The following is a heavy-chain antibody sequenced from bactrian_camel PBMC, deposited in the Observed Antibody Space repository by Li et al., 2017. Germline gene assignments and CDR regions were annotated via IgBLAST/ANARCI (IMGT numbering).Heavy chain of an antibody. J-gene: IGHJ4*01. V-gene: IGHV3S55*01. Sequence: VQVGGSLTLSCVASGDTIGRYCMGWFRQIPDREREMVAAMFTKTNLTYVPNSMKGRFTISRDSAKNTVYLQMNSLKLEDTAVYYCVRDLVDAGDYWGQGTQVTVS. D-gene: IGHD7*01. CDR2: MFTKTNLT. CDR3: VRDLVDAGDY. CDR1: GDTIGRYC.